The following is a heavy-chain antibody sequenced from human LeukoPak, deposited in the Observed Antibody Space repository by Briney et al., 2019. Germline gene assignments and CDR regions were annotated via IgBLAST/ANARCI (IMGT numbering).Heavy chain of an antibody. J-gene: IGHJ5*02. Sequence: RASVKVSCKASGYTFTGYYMLWVRQAPGQGLEWMGWINPNSGGTNYAQKFQGRVTMTRDTSISTAYMELSRLRSDDTAVYYSARPSGGMVRGVIGWFDPWGQGTLVTVSS. CDR1: GYTFTGYY. CDR3: ARPSGGMVRGVIGWFDP. CDR2: INPNSGGT. D-gene: IGHD3-10*01. V-gene: IGHV1-2*02.